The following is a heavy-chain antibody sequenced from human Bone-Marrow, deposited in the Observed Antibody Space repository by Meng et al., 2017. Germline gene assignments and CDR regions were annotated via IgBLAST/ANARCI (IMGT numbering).Heavy chain of an antibody. CDR1: GGSFSGYY. D-gene: IGHD3-10*01. CDR3: ARGLSGSGSLFDP. CDR2: IYHSGTT. J-gene: IGHJ5*02. Sequence: SETLSLTCAVYGGSFSGYYWSWIRQPPGKGLEWIGEIYHSGTTNYNPSLKSRVTISIDTSKNQFSLKLSSVTAADTAVYYCARGLSGSGSLFDPWGQGTLVTVSS. V-gene: IGHV4-34*01.